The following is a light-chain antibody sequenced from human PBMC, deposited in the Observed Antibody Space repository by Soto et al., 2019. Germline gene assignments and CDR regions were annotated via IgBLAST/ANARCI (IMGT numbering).Light chain of an antibody. CDR1: QGL. CDR3: QKYNSAPRT. J-gene: IGKJ1*01. Sequence: IRMTKCPSSLSLSTGDRVTITCRASQGLQKPGKVPKLLIYTASTLQSGVPSRFSGSGAGTDCTLTSSSLQPEDVATYDGQKYNSAPRTVGQGTKVDIK. V-gene: IGKV1-27*01. CDR2: TAS.